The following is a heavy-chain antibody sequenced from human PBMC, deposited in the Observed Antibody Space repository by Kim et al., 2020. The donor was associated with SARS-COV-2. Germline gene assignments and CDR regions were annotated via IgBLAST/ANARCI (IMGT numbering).Heavy chain of an antibody. CDR3: AKGGYCTNGVCSYGMDV. Sequence: GGSLRLSCAASGFTFSSYAMSWVRQAPGKGLEWVSAISGSGGSTYYADSVKGRFTISRDNSKNTLYLQMNSLRAEDTAVYYCAKGGYCTNGVCSYGMDVWGQGTTVTVSS. D-gene: IGHD2-8*01. CDR1: GFTFSSYA. CDR2: ISGSGGST. V-gene: IGHV3-23*01. J-gene: IGHJ6*02.